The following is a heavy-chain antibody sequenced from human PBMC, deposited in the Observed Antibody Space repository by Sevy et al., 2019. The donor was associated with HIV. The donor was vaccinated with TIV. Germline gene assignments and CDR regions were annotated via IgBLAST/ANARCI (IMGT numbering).Heavy chain of an antibody. J-gene: IGHJ4*02. V-gene: IGHV3-48*03. Sequence: GGSLRLSCAASGFTFSSYEMNWVRQAPGKGLEWVSYISNSGTTISYSDSVRGSVSISRDNARNSLYLQMNSLRAEDTAVYYCARDLPPSATTVAHFDYWGQGTLVTVSS. D-gene: IGHD4-17*01. CDR3: ARDLPPSATTVAHFDY. CDR2: ISNSGTTI. CDR1: GFTFSSYE.